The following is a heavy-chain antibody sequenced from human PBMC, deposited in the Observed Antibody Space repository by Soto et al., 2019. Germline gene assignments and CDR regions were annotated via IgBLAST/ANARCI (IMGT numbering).Heavy chain of an antibody. CDR2: IYWDDDK. CDR3: AHSQRGPRDF. V-gene: IGHV2-5*02. D-gene: IGHD5-12*01. J-gene: IGHJ4*02. Sequence: SGPTLVNPTQTLTLTCTFSGFSFSTYGVGVGWIRQPPEKALEWLAVIYWDDDKAYSPSLKSRLTITKDTSKDQVVLTMTNMDPMDTATYFCAHSQRGPRDFWGPGILVTVSS. CDR1: GFSFSTYGVG.